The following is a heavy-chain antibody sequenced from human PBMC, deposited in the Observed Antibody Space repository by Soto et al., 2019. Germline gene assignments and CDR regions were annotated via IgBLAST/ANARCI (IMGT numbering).Heavy chain of an antibody. D-gene: IGHD2-15*01. Sequence: QVQLVESGGGVVQPGRSLRLSCAASGFTFSSYAMHWVRQAPGKGLEWVAVISYDGTNKNYADSVKGRFTISRDNSKNTLYLQMNSLREEDTAVYYCARDLSCRGGSCYPPHGWFDPWGQGTLVTVSS. V-gene: IGHV3-30-3*01. CDR1: GFTFSSYA. CDR2: ISYDGTNK. J-gene: IGHJ5*02. CDR3: ARDLSCRGGSCYPPHGWFDP.